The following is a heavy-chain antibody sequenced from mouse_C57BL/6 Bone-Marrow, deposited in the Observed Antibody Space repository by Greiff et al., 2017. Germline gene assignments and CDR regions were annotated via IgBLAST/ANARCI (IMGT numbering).Heavy chain of an antibody. Sequence: QVQLKESGAELARPGASVKLSCKASGYTFTSYGISWVKQSPGQGLEWIGEIYPRSGNTYYNEKFKGKATLTADKSSSTAYMELRSLTSEDSAVYFCARGTTVVATGEAWFAYWGQGTLVTVSA. J-gene: IGHJ3*01. CDR2: IYPRSGNT. CDR3: ARGTTVVATGEAWFAY. D-gene: IGHD1-1*01. V-gene: IGHV1-81*01. CDR1: GYTFTSYG.